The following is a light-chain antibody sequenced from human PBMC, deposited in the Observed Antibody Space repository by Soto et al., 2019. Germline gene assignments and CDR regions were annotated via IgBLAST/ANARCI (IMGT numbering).Light chain of an antibody. CDR3: CSYAGGYIYL. CDR1: SNDVGGYDS. V-gene: IGLV2-11*01. J-gene: IGLJ1*01. CDR2: EVT. Sequence: QSVLTQPPSASGSPGQSVTISCTGTSNDVGGYDSVSWFQQRPGKVPKLLIYEVTKWPSGVPERFSGSKSGNTASLTISGLQAEDEADYFCCSYAGGYIYLFGTGTKVTVL.